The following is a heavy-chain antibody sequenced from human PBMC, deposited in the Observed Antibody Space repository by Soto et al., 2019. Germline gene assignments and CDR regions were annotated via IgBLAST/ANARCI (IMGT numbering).Heavy chain of an antibody. CDR3: ARDGSTSWYSYDYHGMDV. Sequence: EVQLVESGGGLVQPGGSRRLSCGASGFTFRTYWLSWVRQVPGKGLEWVANINQDGSEKNYVDSVKGRFTISRDNAKNSLHLQMSSLRAEDTALYYCARDGSTSWYSYDYHGMDVWGQGTKVTVSS. J-gene: IGHJ6*02. CDR2: INQDGSEK. D-gene: IGHD6-13*01. CDR1: GFTFRTYW. V-gene: IGHV3-7*05.